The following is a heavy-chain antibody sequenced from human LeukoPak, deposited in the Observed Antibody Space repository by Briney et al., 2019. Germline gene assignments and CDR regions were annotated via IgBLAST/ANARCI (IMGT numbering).Heavy chain of an antibody. J-gene: IGHJ4*02. CDR3: ARGNYRPYDYVWGSYRFLFDY. Sequence: PSETLSLTCTVSGGSISSYYWSWIRQPPGKGLEWIGYIYYSGSTNYNPSLKSRVTISVDTSKNQFSLKLSSVTAADTAVYYCARGNYRPYDYVWGSYRFLFDYWGQGALVTVSS. CDR2: IYYSGST. V-gene: IGHV4-59*12. D-gene: IGHD3-16*02. CDR1: GGSISSYY.